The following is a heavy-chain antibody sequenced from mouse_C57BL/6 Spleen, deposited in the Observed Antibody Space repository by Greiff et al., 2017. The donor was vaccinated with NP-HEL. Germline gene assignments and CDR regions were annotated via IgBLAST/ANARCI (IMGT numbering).Heavy chain of an antibody. J-gene: IGHJ3*01. CDR3: AREGLGRGFAY. CDR2: IYPGDGDT. Sequence: VQLQQSGPELVKPGASVKISCKASGYAFSSSWMNWVKQRPGKGLEWIGRIYPGDGDTNYNGKFKGKDKRTADKSSSTAYMQLSSLTSEDSAVYFCAREGLGRGFAYWGQGTLVTVSA. V-gene: IGHV1-82*01. D-gene: IGHD4-1*01. CDR1: GYAFSSSW.